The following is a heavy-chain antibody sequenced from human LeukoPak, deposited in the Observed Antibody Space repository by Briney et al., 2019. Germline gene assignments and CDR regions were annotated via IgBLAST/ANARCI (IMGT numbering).Heavy chain of an antibody. CDR2: IGPHNGNT. J-gene: IGHJ4*02. D-gene: IGHD6-13*01. V-gene: IGHV1-18*01. Sequence: GASVKVSCKASGYTFTSHDISWVRQAPGQGLEWMGWIGPHNGNTNYAQKLQGRVTMTTDTSTSTAYMELRSLTSDDTAVYYCARGSSSSWYVWSQGTLVTVSS. CDR3: ARGSSSSWYV. CDR1: GYTFTSHD.